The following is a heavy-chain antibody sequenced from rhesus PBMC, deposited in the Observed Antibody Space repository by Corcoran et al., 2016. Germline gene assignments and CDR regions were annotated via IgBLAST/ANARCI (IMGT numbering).Heavy chain of an antibody. CDR3: VRHREISCSGSGCYGVLDV. V-gene: IGHV4-169*01. CDR2: IYGSGSPT. Sequence: QLQLQESGPGLVKPSETLSLTCAVSGCSISSRHWSWVRQAHGKGPEWMGYIYGSGSPTNYHPSLKSRVTLSVDTSKTQLSLKLSSVTAADTAVYYCVRHREISCSGSGCYGVLDVWGRGVLVTVSS. CDR1: GCSISSRH. D-gene: IGHD2-21*01. J-gene: IGHJ5-2*02.